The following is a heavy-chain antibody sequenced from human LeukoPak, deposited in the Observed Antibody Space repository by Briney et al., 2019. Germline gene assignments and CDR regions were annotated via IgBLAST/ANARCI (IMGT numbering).Heavy chain of an antibody. D-gene: IGHD2-15*01. CDR2: INHSGST. CDR1: GGSFSGHYFSGCY. CDR3: AREMYCSGGSCYAVHMDV. J-gene: IGHJ6*03. Sequence: SETLSLTCAVYGGSFSGHYFSGCYCTWIRQAPGRGLEWIGEINHSGSTNHNSSLKSRVTTSVDTSKNQFSLKLSSVTAADTAVYYCAREMYCSGGSCYAVHMDVWGKGTTVTVSS. V-gene: IGHV4-34*01.